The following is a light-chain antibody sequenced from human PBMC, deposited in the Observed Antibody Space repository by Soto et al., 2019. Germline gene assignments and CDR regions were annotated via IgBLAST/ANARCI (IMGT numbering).Light chain of an antibody. Sequence: QSVLTQPASVSGSPGQSITISCTGTSSDVGGYNYVSWYQQHPGKAPKLMIYEVSNRPSGVSYRFSGSKSGYTASLTISGLQAEDEADYYCSSYTSRGTGVFGGGTKVTVL. CDR2: EVS. CDR1: SSDVGGYNY. CDR3: SSYTSRGTGV. V-gene: IGLV2-14*01. J-gene: IGLJ3*02.